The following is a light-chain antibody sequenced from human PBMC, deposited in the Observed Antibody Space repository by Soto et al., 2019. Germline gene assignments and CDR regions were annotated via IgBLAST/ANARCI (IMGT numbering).Light chain of an antibody. Sequence: EVMLTQSPGTLSLSPGERATLSCRASQSIFSNYLAWYQQKSGQAPRLVIYGASNRATGIPDRFSGSGSGTDFTLTISRLEPEDFAVYYCQQYRTSPRTFGQGTKVEFK. CDR3: QQYRTSPRT. CDR1: QSIFSNY. J-gene: IGKJ1*01. CDR2: GAS. V-gene: IGKV3-20*01.